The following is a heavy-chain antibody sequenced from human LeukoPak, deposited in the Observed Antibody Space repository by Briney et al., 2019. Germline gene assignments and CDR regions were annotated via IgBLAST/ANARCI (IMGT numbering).Heavy chain of an antibody. Sequence: PGGSLRLSCAASGFTFSSYEMNLVRQAPGKGLEWGSYISSSGSTIYYADSVKGRFTISRDNAKNSLYLQMNSLRAEDTAVYYCARRLGYCSSTSCHNWFDPWGQGTLVTVSS. CDR3: ARRLGYCSSTSCHNWFDP. J-gene: IGHJ5*02. CDR2: ISSSGSTI. V-gene: IGHV3-48*03. D-gene: IGHD2-2*01. CDR1: GFTFSSYE.